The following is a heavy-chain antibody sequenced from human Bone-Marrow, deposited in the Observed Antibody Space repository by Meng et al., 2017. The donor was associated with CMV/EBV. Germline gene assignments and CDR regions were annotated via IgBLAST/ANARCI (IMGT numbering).Heavy chain of an antibody. CDR2: ISWNSGSI. J-gene: IGHJ4*02. D-gene: IGHD1-1*01. V-gene: IGHV3-9*01. CDR1: GFTFDDYA. CDR3: ASGGDWNDLHY. Sequence: GGSLRLSCAASGFTFDDYAMHWVRQAPGKGLEWVSGISWNSGSIGYADSVKGRFTISRDNAKNSLFLQMNSLRGEDTVGYYCASGGDWNDLHYWGQGT.